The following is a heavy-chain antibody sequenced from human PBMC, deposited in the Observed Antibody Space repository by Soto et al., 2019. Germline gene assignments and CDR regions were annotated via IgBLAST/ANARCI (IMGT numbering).Heavy chain of an antibody. J-gene: IGHJ4*01. CDR2: ITWNSGNI. Sequence: EVQLVGSGGGLVRPGRSLRLSCTASGFTFDDYAMHWVRQAPGRGLEWVSGITWNSGNIAYADSVKGRFTIARDDDNNSLYLQMNSLRPEDTALYYCVKDSYADFHRVLSTAEYFFDYWGHGTLVTVSS. CDR3: VKDSYADFHRVLSTAEYFFDY. D-gene: IGHD2-2*01. CDR1: GFTFDDYA. V-gene: IGHV3-9*01.